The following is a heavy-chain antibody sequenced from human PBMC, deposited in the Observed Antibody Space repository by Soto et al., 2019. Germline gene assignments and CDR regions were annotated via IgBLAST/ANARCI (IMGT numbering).Heavy chain of an antibody. CDR2: ISAHNGNT. CDR1: GYAFTTYG. D-gene: IGHD1-1*01. Sequence: QVHLVQSGAEVKKPGASVKVSFKGSGYAFTTYGITWVRQAPGQGLEWMGWISAHNGNTNYAQKLQGRVTVNRDTSTSTAYMELRSLRSDDTAVYYCARGRYGDYWGQGALVTVSS. V-gene: IGHV1-18*01. J-gene: IGHJ4*02. CDR3: ARGRYGDY.